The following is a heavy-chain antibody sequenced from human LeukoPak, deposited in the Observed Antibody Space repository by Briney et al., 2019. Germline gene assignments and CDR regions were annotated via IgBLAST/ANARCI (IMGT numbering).Heavy chain of an antibody. Sequence: ASVKVSCKASGYTFTSYDINWVRQATGQGLEWMGWMNPNSGNTGYAQKFQGRVTMTRNTSISTAYMELSSLRSEDTAVYYCAGTTGRLETTFDPWGQGTLVTVSS. J-gene: IGHJ5*02. CDR2: MNPNSGNT. CDR1: GYTFTSYD. V-gene: IGHV1-8*02. D-gene: IGHD1-14*01. CDR3: AGTTGRLETTFDP.